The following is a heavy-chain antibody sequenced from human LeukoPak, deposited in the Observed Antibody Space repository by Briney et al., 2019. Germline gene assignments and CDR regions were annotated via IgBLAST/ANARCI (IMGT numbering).Heavy chain of an antibody. CDR1: GYTFTGHY. CDR2: INPNSGGT. V-gene: IGHV1-2*02. Sequence: ASVKVSCKASGYTFTGHYMHWVRQAPGQGLEWMGWINPNSGGTNYAQKFQGRVTMTRDTSISTAYMELSRLRSDDTAVYYCARAEYDFWSGYYPGVDYYYMDVWGKGTTVTVSS. CDR3: ARAEYDFWSGYYPGVDYYYMDV. D-gene: IGHD3-3*01. J-gene: IGHJ6*03.